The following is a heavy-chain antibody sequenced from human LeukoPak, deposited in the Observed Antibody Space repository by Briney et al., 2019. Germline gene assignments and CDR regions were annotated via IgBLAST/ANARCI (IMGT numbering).Heavy chain of an antibody. J-gene: IGHJ2*01. CDR1: GYSFTSYW. Sequence: GESLKISCKGSGYSFTSYWIGWVRQMPGKGLEWMGIIYPGDSDTRYSPSFQGQVTISPDKSISTAYLQWSSLKASDTAMYYCARHVLPYSSSWHGDWYFDLWGRGTLVTVSS. D-gene: IGHD6-13*01. CDR3: ARHVLPYSSSWHGDWYFDL. CDR2: IYPGDSDT. V-gene: IGHV5-51*01.